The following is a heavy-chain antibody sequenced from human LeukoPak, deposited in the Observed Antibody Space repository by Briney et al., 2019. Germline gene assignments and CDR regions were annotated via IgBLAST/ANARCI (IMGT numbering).Heavy chain of an antibody. V-gene: IGHV4-59*08. J-gene: IGHJ4*02. CDR2: IYYSGST. Sequence: ASETLSLTCTVSGGSISSYYWSWIRQPPGKGLEWIGYIYYSGSTNYNPSLKSRVTISVDTSKNQFSLKLSSVTAADTAVYYCARLIAVAGTIDYWGQGTLVTVSS. D-gene: IGHD6-19*01. CDR3: ARLIAVAGTIDY. CDR1: GGSISSYY.